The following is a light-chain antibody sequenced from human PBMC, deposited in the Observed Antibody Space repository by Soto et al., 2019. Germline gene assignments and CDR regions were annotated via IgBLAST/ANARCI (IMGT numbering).Light chain of an antibody. CDR3: HQYGSSPAT. CDR1: QSVSSSF. J-gene: IGKJ5*01. V-gene: IGKV3-20*01. Sequence: EIVLTQYPGTLSLSPGERATLSCRASQSVSSSFLAWYQQKPGQAPRLLIYGASSRATGIPDRFSGSGSGTDFTLTISRLEPEDFAVYYCHQYGSSPATFGQGTRPEI. CDR2: GAS.